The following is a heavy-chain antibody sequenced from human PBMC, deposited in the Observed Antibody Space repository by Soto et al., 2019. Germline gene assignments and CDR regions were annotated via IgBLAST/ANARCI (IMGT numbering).Heavy chain of an antibody. CDR2: IYYSGST. J-gene: IGHJ4*02. CDR3: ASSLYDSSGYYYVLDY. D-gene: IGHD3-22*01. Sequence: LSLTCTVSGGSISSGGYYWSWIRQHPGKGLEWIGYIYYSGSTYYNPSLKSRVTISVDTSKNQFSLKLSSVTAADTAVYYCASSLYDSSGYYYVLDYWGQGTLVTVSS. CDR1: GGSISSGGYY. V-gene: IGHV4-31*03.